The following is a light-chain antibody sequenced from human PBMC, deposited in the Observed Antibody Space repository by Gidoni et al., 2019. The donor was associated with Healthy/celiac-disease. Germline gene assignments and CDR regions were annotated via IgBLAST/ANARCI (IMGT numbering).Light chain of an antibody. CDR1: QSVSSSY. CDR2: GAS. Sequence: EIVLTKSPVTLSLSQGERATLSCRASQSVSSSYLAWYQQKPGQAPRLLIYGASSRATGIPDRFSGSGSGTDFTLTISRLEPEDFAVYYCQQYGSSPPITFGQGTRLEIK. J-gene: IGKJ5*01. V-gene: IGKV3-20*01. CDR3: QQYGSSPPIT.